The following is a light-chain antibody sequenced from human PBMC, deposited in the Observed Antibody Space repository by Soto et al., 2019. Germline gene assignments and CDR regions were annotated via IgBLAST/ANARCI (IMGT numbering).Light chain of an antibody. CDR3: QQYGSSPPYT. V-gene: IGKV3-20*01. Sequence: EIVLTQSPGTLSLSPGERATLSCRASQSVSSSYLAWYQQKPGQAPRLLIYGASSRATGIPDRFSGSGCGTDFTLTTSRLETEDFAVYYCQQYGSSPPYTFGQVTKLEIK. J-gene: IGKJ2*01. CDR1: QSVSSSY. CDR2: GAS.